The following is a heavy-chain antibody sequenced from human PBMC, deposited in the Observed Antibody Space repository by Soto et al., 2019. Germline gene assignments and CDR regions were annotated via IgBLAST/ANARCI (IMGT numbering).Heavy chain of an antibody. CDR2: ISYDGSNK. CDR3: AKAVRDCSSTSCYSDY. V-gene: IGHV3-30*18. J-gene: IGHJ4*02. CDR1: GFTFSSYG. Sequence: QVQLVESGGGVVQPGRSLRLSCAASGFTFSSYGMHWVRQAPGKGLEWVAVISYDGSNKYYADSVKGRFTISRDNSKNTLYLQMNSLRAEDRAVYYGAKAVRDCSSTSCYSDYWGQGPLVTVSS. D-gene: IGHD2-2*01.